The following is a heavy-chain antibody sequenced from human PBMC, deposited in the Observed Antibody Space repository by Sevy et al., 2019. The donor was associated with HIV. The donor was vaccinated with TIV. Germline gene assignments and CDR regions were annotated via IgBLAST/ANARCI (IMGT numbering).Heavy chain of an antibody. CDR3: AILAEGITMVRGNYYMDV. CDR2: IRYDGSNK. CDR1: VFTFSSYG. Sequence: GGSLRLSCAASVFTFSSYGMHWVRQAPGKGLEWVAFIRYDGSNKYYADSVKGRFTISRDNSKNTLYLQMNSLRAEDTAVYYCAILAEGITMVRGNYYMDVWGKGTTVTVSS. J-gene: IGHJ6*03. D-gene: IGHD3-10*01. V-gene: IGHV3-30*02.